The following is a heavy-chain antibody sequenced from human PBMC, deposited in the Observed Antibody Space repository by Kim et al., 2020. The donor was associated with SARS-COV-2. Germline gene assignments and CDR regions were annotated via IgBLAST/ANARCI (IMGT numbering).Heavy chain of an antibody. V-gene: IGHV1-69*01. D-gene: IGHD2-2*02. J-gene: IGHJ5*02. Sequence: AQQFQGRVTITADESTSTAYMELSSLRSDDTAVYYCANSEGFSYTNWFDPWGQGTLVTVSS. CDR3: ANSEGFSYTNWFDP.